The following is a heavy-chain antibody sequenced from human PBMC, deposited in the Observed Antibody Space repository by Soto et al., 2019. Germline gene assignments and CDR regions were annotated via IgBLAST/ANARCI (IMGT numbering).Heavy chain of an antibody. V-gene: IGHV4-59*01. CDR2: LYYSGST. J-gene: IGHJ4*02. CDR3: ARVIGYYDSSGFYPYVDF. CDR1: SGSISPYY. Sequence: SETLYLTCTVSSGSISPYYWSWIRQPPGKGLEWIGYLYYSGSTSYNPSLKSRVTISLDTSKNQFSLKLSSVTAADTAVYYCARVIGYYDSSGFYPYVDFWGLGTLVT. D-gene: IGHD3-22*01.